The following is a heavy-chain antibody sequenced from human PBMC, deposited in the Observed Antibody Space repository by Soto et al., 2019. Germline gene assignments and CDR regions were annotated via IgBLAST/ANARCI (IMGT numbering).Heavy chain of an antibody. V-gene: IGHV3-72*01. CDR3: ARDSGKGAYFDY. J-gene: IGHJ4*01. CDR1: GFTFSDHY. D-gene: IGHD1-26*01. Sequence: EVQLVESGGGLVQPGGSQRLSCAASGFTFSDHYMDWVRQAPGKGLEWVGRIRNKANSYTTDYAASVKGRFTISRDDSKVSLYLQMNRLKTEDTAIYYCARDSGKGAYFDYWGHGTLATVSS. CDR2: IRNKANSYTT.